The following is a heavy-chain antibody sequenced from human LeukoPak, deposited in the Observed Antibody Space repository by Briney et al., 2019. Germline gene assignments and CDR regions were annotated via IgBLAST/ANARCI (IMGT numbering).Heavy chain of an antibody. CDR1: GGSISSYY. Sequence: PSETLSLPCTVSGGSISSYYWSWIRQPPGKGLEWVGYIYYSGSTNYNPSLKSRVTISVDTSKNRFSLKLSSVTAADTAVYYCARGYGYSGYIDYWGQGTLVTVSS. D-gene: IGHD5-12*01. J-gene: IGHJ4*02. CDR3: ARGYGYSGYIDY. V-gene: IGHV4-59*01. CDR2: IYYSGST.